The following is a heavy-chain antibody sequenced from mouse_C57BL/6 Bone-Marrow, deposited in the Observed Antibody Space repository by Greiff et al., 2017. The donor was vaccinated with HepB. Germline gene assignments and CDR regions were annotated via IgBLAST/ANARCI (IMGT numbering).Heavy chain of an antibody. CDR2: ISYDGSN. D-gene: IGHD2-5*01. CDR3: ARLNYYSNYEFAY. V-gene: IGHV3-6*01. Sequence: EVQLQQSGPGLVKPSQSLSLTCSVTGYSITSGYYWNWIRQFPGNKLEWMGYISYDGSNNYNPSLKNRISITRDTSKNQFFLKLNSVTTEDTATYYCARLNYYSNYEFAYWGQGTLVTVSA. CDR1: GYSITSGYY. J-gene: IGHJ3*01.